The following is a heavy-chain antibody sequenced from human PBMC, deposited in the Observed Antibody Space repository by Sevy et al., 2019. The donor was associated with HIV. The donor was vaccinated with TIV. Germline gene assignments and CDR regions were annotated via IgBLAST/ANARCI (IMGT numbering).Heavy chain of an antibody. CDR3: TTDFGGYSAYVSLGY. CDR2: ITIKADDEQT. D-gene: IGHD5-12*01. Sequence: GGSLRLSCAASGVTFSNAWMSWVRQAPGKGLEWVGRITIKADDEQTDYSAAVKGRFTISRDNSKNTLFLQMNSLKTEDTAIYYCTTDFGGYSAYVSLGYWGQGTLVTVSS. V-gene: IGHV3-15*01. CDR1: GVTFSNAW. J-gene: IGHJ4*02.